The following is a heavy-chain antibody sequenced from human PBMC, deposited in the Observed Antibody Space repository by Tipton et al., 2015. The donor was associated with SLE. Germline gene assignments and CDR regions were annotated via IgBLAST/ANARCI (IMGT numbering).Heavy chain of an antibody. V-gene: IGHV4-31*03. CDR1: GGSMNIGVLY. J-gene: IGHJ4*02. Sequence: TLSLTCTVSGGSMNIGVLYWGWIRQHPGKGLEWIGYISYSGSTYYNPSLKSRITLSVDTSQNQFSLKLSSVTAADTAVYYCARFMISVGFDYWDQGTLVTVSS. D-gene: IGHD3-16*01. CDR3: ARFMISVGFDY. CDR2: ISYSGST.